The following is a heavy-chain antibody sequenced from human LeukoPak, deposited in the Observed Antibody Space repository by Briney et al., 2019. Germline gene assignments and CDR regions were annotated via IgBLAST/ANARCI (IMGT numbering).Heavy chain of an antibody. Sequence: SETLSLTCSVSGASLSDYYWSWIRQPAGKGLEWIGRVHTSGITNYNPSPKSRVTMSVDTSKNQFSLRLSSVTAADTAVYYCARGGSSWQSFDYWGQGTLVTVSS. J-gene: IGHJ4*02. V-gene: IGHV4-4*07. CDR3: ARGGSSWQSFDY. CDR2: VHTSGIT. D-gene: IGHD6-13*01. CDR1: GASLSDYY.